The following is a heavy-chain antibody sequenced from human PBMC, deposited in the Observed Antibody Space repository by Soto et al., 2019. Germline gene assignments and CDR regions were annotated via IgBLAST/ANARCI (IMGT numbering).Heavy chain of an antibody. D-gene: IGHD3-10*01. CDR2: ISAYNGNT. CDR3: ARDALWFGVGVGYGMDV. J-gene: IGHJ6*02. Sequence: QVQLVQSGAEVKKPGASVKVSCKASGYTFTSYGISWVRQAPGQGLEWMGWISAYNGNTNYAQKLQGRVTMTTDTSTSKAYRELRSRRSDETAVYYCARDALWFGVGVGYGMDVWGQGTTVTVSS. V-gene: IGHV1-18*01. CDR1: GYTFTSYG.